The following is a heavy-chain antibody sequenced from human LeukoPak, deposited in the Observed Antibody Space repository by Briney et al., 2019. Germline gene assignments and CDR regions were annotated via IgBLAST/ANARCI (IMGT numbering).Heavy chain of an antibody. D-gene: IGHD7-27*01. Sequence: SETLSLTCAVSGYSISSGYYWGWIRQPPGKGLAWIGSIYHSGSTYYNPSLKSRVTISVDTSKNQFSLKLSSVTAADTAVYYCASQLTGDNFDYWGQGTLVTVSS. CDR1: GYSISSGYY. J-gene: IGHJ4*02. CDR3: ASQLTGDNFDY. CDR2: IYHSGST. V-gene: IGHV4-38-2*01.